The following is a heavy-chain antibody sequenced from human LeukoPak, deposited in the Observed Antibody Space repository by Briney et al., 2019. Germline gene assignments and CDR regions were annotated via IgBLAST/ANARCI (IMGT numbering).Heavy chain of an antibody. Sequence: GGSLRLSCAASGFTFSSHWMHWVRQAPGKGLVWVSRINIDGSSTRNADSVKGRFTISRDNAKNTLYLQMNSLRAEDTAVYYCVRATSSAAYGNWGQGTLVTVSS. CDR2: INIDGSST. CDR3: VRATSSAAYGN. V-gene: IGHV3-74*01. J-gene: IGHJ4*02. CDR1: GFTFSSHW. D-gene: IGHD2-2*01.